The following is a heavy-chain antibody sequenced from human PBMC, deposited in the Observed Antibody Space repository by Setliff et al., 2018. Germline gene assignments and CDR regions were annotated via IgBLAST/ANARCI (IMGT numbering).Heavy chain of an antibody. J-gene: IGHJ4*02. CDR3: ARSEGRRDGYNW. CDR2: IYSSGRT. Sequence: SETLSLTCTVSGGSISRDYWMWIRQPPGKGLEWIGYIYSSGRTNYNPSLKSRVSLSLDTSKNQFSLDLSSVTPADTAVYFCARSEGRRDGYNWWGQGTLVTVSS. CDR1: GGSISRDY. D-gene: IGHD5-12*01. V-gene: IGHV4-59*01.